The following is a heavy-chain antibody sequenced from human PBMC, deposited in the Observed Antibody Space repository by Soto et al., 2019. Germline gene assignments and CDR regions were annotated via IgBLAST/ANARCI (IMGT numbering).Heavy chain of an antibody. J-gene: IGHJ5*02. Sequence: HLVQSGPEVKRPGASITVSCKTSGDTFANFGLSWVRQAPGQGLEWMGWIATYNNNKNYAQKFQGRLTLTTDTSTSTAYMELESLEYDDTAVYYCARVVRGVVNWFDPWGQGTLVTVSS. V-gene: IGHV1-18*01. CDR1: GDTFANFG. D-gene: IGHD3-10*01. CDR3: ARVVRGVVNWFDP. CDR2: IATYNNNK.